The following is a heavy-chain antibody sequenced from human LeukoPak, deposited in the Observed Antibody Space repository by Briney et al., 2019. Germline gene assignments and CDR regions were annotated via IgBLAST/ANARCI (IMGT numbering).Heavy chain of an antibody. Sequence: GGSLRLSCAASGFTFSDYYMSWIRQAPGKGLEWVSGISWNSGSIGYADSVKGRFTISRDNAKNSLYLQMNSLRAEDTALYYCAKDGGYGDYDYYFDYWGQGTLVTVSS. V-gene: IGHV3-9*01. J-gene: IGHJ4*02. D-gene: IGHD4-17*01. CDR1: GFTFSDYY. CDR3: AKDGGYGDYDYYFDY. CDR2: ISWNSGSI.